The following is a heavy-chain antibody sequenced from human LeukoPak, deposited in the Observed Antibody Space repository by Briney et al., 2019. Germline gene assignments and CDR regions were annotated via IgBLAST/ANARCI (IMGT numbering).Heavy chain of an antibody. D-gene: IGHD5-12*01. V-gene: IGHV4-59*08. J-gene: IGHJ3*02. CDR3: ARHSRSGYIGYENAFDI. CDR2: IYNSGST. CDR1: GGSISSYY. Sequence: PSETLSLTCTVSGGSISSYYWSWIRQPPGKGLEWIGYIYNSGSTNYNPSLESRVTMSLDTSKNQFSLKLSSVTAADTGIYYCARHSRSGYIGYENAFDIWGQGTMVTVSS.